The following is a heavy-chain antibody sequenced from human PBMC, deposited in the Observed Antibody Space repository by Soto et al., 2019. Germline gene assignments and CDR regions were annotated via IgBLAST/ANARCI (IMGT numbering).Heavy chain of an antibody. CDR2: ISYDGSNK. Sequence: GGSLRLSCAASGFTFSSYGMHWVRQAPGKGLEWVAVISYDGSNKYYADSVKGRFTISRDNSKNTLYLQMNSLRAEDTAVYYCAKDHGYDFWSGYYNSEVDYWGQGTLVTVSS. D-gene: IGHD3-3*01. J-gene: IGHJ4*02. CDR3: AKDHGYDFWSGYYNSEVDY. V-gene: IGHV3-30*18. CDR1: GFTFSSYG.